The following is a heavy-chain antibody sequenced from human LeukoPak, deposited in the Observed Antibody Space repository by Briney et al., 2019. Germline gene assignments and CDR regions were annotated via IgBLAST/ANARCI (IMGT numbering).Heavy chain of an antibody. CDR1: GFSLSTGGVG. CDR2: IYWDADK. CDR3: ARVGFCSSTSCYSGAYYFDY. Sequence: SGPTLVNPTQTLTLTCTFSGFSLSTGGVGVGWIRQPPGKALEWLALIYWDADKRYSPSLKSRLTVTKDTSKNQVVLTMTNMDLVDTATYYCARVGFCSSTSCYSGAYYFDYWGQGTLVTVSS. V-gene: IGHV2-5*02. J-gene: IGHJ4*02. D-gene: IGHD2-2*02.